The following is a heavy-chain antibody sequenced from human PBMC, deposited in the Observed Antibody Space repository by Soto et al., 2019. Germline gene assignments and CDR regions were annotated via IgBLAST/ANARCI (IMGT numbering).Heavy chain of an antibody. CDR3: ARVDYYGEVDY. J-gene: IGHJ4*02. CDR1: GGSVSSYY. Sequence: QVQLQESGPGLVKPSETLSLTCTVSGGSVSSYYWSWLRQPPGKELEWIGYIYYSGSTNYNPSLKSLVTISVDTSKNPLSLKLSSFTAAGTAVYYCARVDYYGEVDYWGQATLVTVSS. V-gene: IGHV4-59*02. D-gene: IGHD4-17*01. CDR2: IYYSGST.